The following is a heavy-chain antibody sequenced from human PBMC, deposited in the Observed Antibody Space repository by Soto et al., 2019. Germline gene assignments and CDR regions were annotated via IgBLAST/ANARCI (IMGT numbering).Heavy chain of an antibody. CDR2: MNPNSGNT. D-gene: IGHD6-19*01. V-gene: IGHV1-8*01. J-gene: IGHJ4*02. CDR3: ASERGASSPFDY. CDR1: GYTFTSYD. Sequence: QVQLVQSGAEVKEPGASVKVSCKASGYTFTSYDINWVRQATGQGLEWMGWMNPNSGNTGYAQKFKGRVTMTRNTSLSTAYMELSSLRSEDTAVYYCASERGASSPFDYWGQGTLVTVSS.